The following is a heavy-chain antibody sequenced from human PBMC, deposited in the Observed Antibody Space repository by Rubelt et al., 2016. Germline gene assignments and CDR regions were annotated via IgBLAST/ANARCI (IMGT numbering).Heavy chain of an antibody. CDR3: AREGVEMAPLGY. J-gene: IGHJ4*02. CDR2: ISSSSSYI. CDR1: GFTFSSYS. V-gene: IGHV3-21*01. Sequence: GGSLRLSCAASGFTFSSYSMNWVRQAPGKGLEWVSSISSSSSYIYYADSVKGRFTISRDNAKNSLYLQMNSLRAEDTAVYYCAREGVEMAPLGYWGQGTLVTVSS. D-gene: IGHD5-24*01.